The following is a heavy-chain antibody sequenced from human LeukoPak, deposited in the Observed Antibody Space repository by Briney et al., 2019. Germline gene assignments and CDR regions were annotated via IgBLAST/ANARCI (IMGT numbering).Heavy chain of an antibody. D-gene: IGHD3-10*01. Sequence: GESLKISCKGSGYTFTNYWIGWVRQMPGRGLEWMGIIYPGDSDTRYSPSFEGQVTFSADKSISTAYLQWSSLKASDTAMYYCARRSWFGEFDYWGQGTLVTVSS. CDR3: ARRSWFGEFDY. V-gene: IGHV5-51*01. CDR1: GYTFTNYW. CDR2: IYPGDSDT. J-gene: IGHJ4*02.